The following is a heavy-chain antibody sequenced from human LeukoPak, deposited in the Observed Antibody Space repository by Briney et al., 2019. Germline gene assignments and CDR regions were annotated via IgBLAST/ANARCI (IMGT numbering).Heavy chain of an antibody. D-gene: IGHD3-22*01. CDR2: ISSSSSYI. CDR1: GFTFSSYS. J-gene: IGHJ4*02. V-gene: IGHV3-21*01. Sequence: GGSLRLSCAASGFTFSSYSMIWVRQAPGKGLEWVSSISSSSSYIYYADSVKGRFTISRDNAKNSLYLQMNSLRAEDTAVYYCATENYYDSSQYDYWGQGTLVTVSS. CDR3: ATENYYDSSQYDY.